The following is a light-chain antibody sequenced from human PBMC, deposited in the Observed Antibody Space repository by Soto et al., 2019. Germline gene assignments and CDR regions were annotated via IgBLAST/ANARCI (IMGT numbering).Light chain of an antibody. Sequence: DIQMTQSPSSLSASVGDRVTITCRASQSISRYLSWYQHRPGKAPKLLIFSASSLESGVPSRFSGGGSGTDFTLTISSLQPEDFETYYCQQANSFPLTLGGGTKVDI. J-gene: IGKJ4*01. CDR3: QQANSFPLT. V-gene: IGKV1-39*01. CDR1: QSISRY. CDR2: SAS.